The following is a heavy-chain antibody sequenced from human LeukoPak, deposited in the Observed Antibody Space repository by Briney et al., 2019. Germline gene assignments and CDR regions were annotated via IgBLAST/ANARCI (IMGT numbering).Heavy chain of an antibody. V-gene: IGHV3-48*01. CDR2: ISSSGSTI. CDR1: GFTFSSYS. D-gene: IGHD5-12*01. J-gene: IGHJ4*02. CDR3: ATESAIVATGFDY. Sequence: GGSLRLSCAASGFTFSSYSMNWVRQAPGKGLEWVSYISSSGSTIYYADSVKGRFTISRDNAKNSLYLQMNSLRAEDTAVYYCATESAIVATGFDYWGQGTLVTVSS.